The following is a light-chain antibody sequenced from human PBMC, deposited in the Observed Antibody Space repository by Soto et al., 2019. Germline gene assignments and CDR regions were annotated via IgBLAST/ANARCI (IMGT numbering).Light chain of an antibody. CDR1: PSVTTS. V-gene: IGKV3-11*01. CDR3: QQRNQWPPVT. Sequence: ESVLTQSPATLSLSPGERATLSCRASPSVTTSLAWYQHKPGQAPRPLIYDASNRATGVPTRFSGSGSGTDFTLTISSLEPEDFAVYYCQQRNQWPPVTFGGGTRVEIK. J-gene: IGKJ4*01. CDR2: DAS.